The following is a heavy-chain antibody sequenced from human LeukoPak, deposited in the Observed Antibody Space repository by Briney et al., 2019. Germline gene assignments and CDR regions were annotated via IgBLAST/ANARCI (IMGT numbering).Heavy chain of an antibody. V-gene: IGHV4-31*03. CDR3: ARGIVVVDAFDI. D-gene: IGHD3-22*01. CDR1: GGSISSGGYY. Sequence: SSETLSLTCTVSGGSISSGGYYWSWIRQHPGKGLEWIGYIYYSGSTCYNPSLKSRVTISVDTSKNQFSLKLSSVTAADTAVYYCARGIVVVDAFDIWGQGTMVTVSS. J-gene: IGHJ3*02. CDR2: IYYSGST.